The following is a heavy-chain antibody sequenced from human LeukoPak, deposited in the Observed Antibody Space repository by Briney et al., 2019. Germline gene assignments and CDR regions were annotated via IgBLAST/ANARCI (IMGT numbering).Heavy chain of an antibody. J-gene: IGHJ4*02. V-gene: IGHV4-59*01. CDR2: MYYRGNT. Sequence: PSETLSLTCTVSGGSISSYYWSWIRQPPGKGLEWIGYMYYRGNTNYDPSLKSRVTISIDTPNNQLSLKLSSVTAADTAVYYCATGVHGIAAAGDYYFDYWGQGTLVTVSS. CDR1: GGSISSYY. D-gene: IGHD6-13*01. CDR3: ATGVHGIAAAGDYYFDY.